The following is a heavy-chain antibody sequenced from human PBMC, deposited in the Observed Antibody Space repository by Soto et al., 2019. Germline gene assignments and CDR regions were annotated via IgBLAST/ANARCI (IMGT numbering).Heavy chain of an antibody. J-gene: IGHJ4*02. Sequence: SETLSLTCAVSGGSISSSNWWSWVRQPPGKGLEWIGEIYHSGSTNYNPSLKSRVTISLDKSKYQFSLKLSSVTAADTAVYYCARSAARHPLFDYWGQGTLVTVSS. CDR2: IYHSGST. CDR1: GGSISSSNW. CDR3: ARSAARHPLFDY. V-gene: IGHV4-4*02. D-gene: IGHD6-6*01.